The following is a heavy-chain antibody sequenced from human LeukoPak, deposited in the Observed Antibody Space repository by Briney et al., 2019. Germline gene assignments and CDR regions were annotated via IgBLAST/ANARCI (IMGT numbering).Heavy chain of an antibody. CDR2: IRGVGDPA. Sequence: GGSLRLSCVASEFPFSAYAMSWVRQAPNKGLEWVSGIRGVGDPAYYAESVKGRFTIQRDNSKNTLYLNMNSLRAEDTALYYCAKDLSGTGRGFDYWGQGTLVSVSS. CDR1: EFPFSAYA. V-gene: IGHV3-23*01. J-gene: IGHJ4*02. CDR3: AKDLSGTGRGFDY. D-gene: IGHD3/OR15-3a*01.